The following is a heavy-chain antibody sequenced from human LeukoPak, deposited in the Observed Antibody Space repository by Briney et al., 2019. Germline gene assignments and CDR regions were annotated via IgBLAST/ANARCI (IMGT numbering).Heavy chain of an antibody. CDR2: IYYSGST. V-gene: IGHV4-31*03. CDR1: GGSISSGGYY. J-gene: IGHJ6*02. CDR3: ARLIIAVAGSGYYYYGMDV. D-gene: IGHD6-19*01. Sequence: KPSETLSLTCTVSGGSISSGGYYWSWVRHHPGKGLEWIGYIYYSGSTYYNPSLKSRVTISVDTSKNQFSLKLSSVTAADTAVYYCARLIIAVAGSGYYYYGMDVWGQGTTVTVSS.